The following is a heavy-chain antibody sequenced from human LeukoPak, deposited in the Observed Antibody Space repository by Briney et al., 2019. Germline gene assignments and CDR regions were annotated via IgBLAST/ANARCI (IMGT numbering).Heavy chain of an antibody. V-gene: IGHV4-59*06. D-gene: IGHD1-26*01. CDR3: ARSLPYGKLDY. CDR1: GGSISSYY. J-gene: IGHJ4*02. CDR2: IYYSGST. Sequence: PSETLSLTCTVSGGSISSYYWSWIRQPPGKGLEWIGYIYYSGSTYYNPSLKSRVTISVDTSKNQFSLKLSSVTAADTAVYYCARSLPYGKLDYWGQGTLVTVSS.